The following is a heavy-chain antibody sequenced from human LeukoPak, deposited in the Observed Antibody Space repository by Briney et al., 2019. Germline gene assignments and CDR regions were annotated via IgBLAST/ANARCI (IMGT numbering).Heavy chain of an antibody. Sequence: GGSLRLSCAASGFTFSSYDMHWVRQATGKGLEWVSAIGTAGDTYYPGSVKGRFTISRENAKNSSYLQMNSLRAEDTAVYYCARDRGTTGGDAFDIWGQGTMVTVSS. CDR1: GFTFSSYD. CDR2: IGTAGDT. J-gene: IGHJ3*02. D-gene: IGHD4-17*01. V-gene: IGHV3-13*01. CDR3: ARDRGTTGGDAFDI.